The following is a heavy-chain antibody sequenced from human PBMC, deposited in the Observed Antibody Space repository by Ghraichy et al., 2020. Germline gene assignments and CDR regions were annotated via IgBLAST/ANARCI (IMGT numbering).Heavy chain of an antibody. J-gene: IGHJ3*02. CDR1: GFTFSDYY. CDR2: ISSSGSTI. Sequence: GSLRLSCAASGFTFSDYYMSWIRQAPGKGLEWVSYISSSGSTIYYADSVKGRFTISRDNAKNSLYLQMNSLRAEDTAVYYCARDKYYDFWSGYPDLVDAFDIWGQGTMVTVSS. D-gene: IGHD3-3*01. CDR3: ARDKYYDFWSGYPDLVDAFDI. V-gene: IGHV3-11*01.